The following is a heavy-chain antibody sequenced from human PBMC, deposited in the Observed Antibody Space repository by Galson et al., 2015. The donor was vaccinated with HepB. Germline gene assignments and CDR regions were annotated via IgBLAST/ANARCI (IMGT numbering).Heavy chain of an antibody. CDR3: ARFPHSSSWDDSYYYMDV. Sequence: SCKASGFSFSTYDINWVRQATGQGLEWLGWMDPNSGNTGYAQKFQGRITMTRNTSISTAYMELRSLRSEDTAVYYCARFPHSSSWDDSYYYMDVWGKGTTVTVSS. CDR2: MDPNSGNT. J-gene: IGHJ6*03. V-gene: IGHV1-8*01. D-gene: IGHD6-13*01. CDR1: GFSFSTYD.